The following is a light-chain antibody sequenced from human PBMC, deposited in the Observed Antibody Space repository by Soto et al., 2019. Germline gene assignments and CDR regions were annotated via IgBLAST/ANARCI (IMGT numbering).Light chain of an antibody. V-gene: IGKV3-15*01. Sequence: EIVMTQSPATLSVSPGERATLSCRASQSVSSNLAWYRQKPGQAPRLLIYGASTRATGIPATFSGSGPGTEFTLTISSLQSEDFAIYYCQQYNNWPLTFGGGTKVEIK. J-gene: IGKJ4*01. CDR2: GAS. CDR3: QQYNNWPLT. CDR1: QSVSSN.